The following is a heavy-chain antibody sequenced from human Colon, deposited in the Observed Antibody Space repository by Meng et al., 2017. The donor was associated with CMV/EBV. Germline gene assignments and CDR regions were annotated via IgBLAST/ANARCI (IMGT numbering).Heavy chain of an antibody. Sequence: GESLKISCAASGFAFSDYYMGWMRQVPGQGLEWVSYITHSGANKFYADSVKGRFTISRDNANSSLFLQMNSLRAEDTAVYYCARDISLWFGELTKYGLDVWGQGTTVTVSS. CDR1: GFAFSDYY. CDR2: ITHSGANK. V-gene: IGHV3-11*01. J-gene: IGHJ6*02. CDR3: ARDISLWFGELTKYGLDV. D-gene: IGHD3-10*01.